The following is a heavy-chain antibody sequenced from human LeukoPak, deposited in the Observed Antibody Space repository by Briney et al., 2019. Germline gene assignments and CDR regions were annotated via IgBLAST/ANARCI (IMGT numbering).Heavy chain of an antibody. D-gene: IGHD3-22*01. CDR2: IYYSGST. Sequence: SETLSLTYTVSGGSISSYYWSWIRQPPGKGLEWIGYIYYSGSTNYNPSLKSRVTISVDTSKNQFSLKLSSVTAADTAVYYCARVPYYYDSSGFAVGGYYFDYWGQGTLVTVSS. CDR1: GGSISSYY. V-gene: IGHV4-59*01. CDR3: ARVPYYYDSSGFAVGGYYFDY. J-gene: IGHJ4*02.